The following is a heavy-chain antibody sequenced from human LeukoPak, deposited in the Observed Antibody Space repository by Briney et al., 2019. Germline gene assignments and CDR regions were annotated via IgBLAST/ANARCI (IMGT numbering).Heavy chain of an antibody. CDR1: GGSIRSSSYY. D-gene: IGHD2-2*01. Sequence: SSETLSLTCTVSGGSIRSSSYYWGWIRQPPGKGLEWIGSIYYSGSTYYNPSLKSRVTISVDTSKNQFSLKLSSVTAADTAVYYCASRTSSTSWGIAFDIWGQGTMVTVSS. V-gene: IGHV4-39*01. CDR3: ASRTSSTSWGIAFDI. J-gene: IGHJ3*02. CDR2: IYYSGST.